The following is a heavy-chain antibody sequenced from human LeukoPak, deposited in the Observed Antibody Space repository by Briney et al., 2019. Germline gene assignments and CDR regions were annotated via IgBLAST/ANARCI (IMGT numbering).Heavy chain of an antibody. CDR3: ARGGPIIAAADPDY. CDR1: GFTFSSYS. D-gene: IGHD6-13*01. CDR2: ISSSSSYI. Sequence: GGSLRLSCAASGFTFSSYSMNWVRQAPGKGLEWVSSISSSSSYIYYADSVKGRFTTSRDNAKNSLYLQMNSLRAEDTAVYYCARGGPIIAAADPDYWGQGTLVTVSS. V-gene: IGHV3-21*01. J-gene: IGHJ4*02.